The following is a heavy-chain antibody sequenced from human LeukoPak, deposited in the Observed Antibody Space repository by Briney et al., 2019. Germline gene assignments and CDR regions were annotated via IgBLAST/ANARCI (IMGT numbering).Heavy chain of an antibody. CDR3: ARAGYCSSTSCPIYYYYMDV. J-gene: IGHJ6*03. CDR2: IYYSGST. Sequence: PSETLSLTCTVSGGSISSYYWSWIRQPPGKGLEWIGYIYYSGSTNYNPSLKSRVTISVDTSKNQFSLKLSSVTAADTAVYYCARAGYCSSTSCPIYYYYMDVWGKGTTVTVSS. V-gene: IGHV4-59*01. D-gene: IGHD2-2*01. CDR1: GGSISSYY.